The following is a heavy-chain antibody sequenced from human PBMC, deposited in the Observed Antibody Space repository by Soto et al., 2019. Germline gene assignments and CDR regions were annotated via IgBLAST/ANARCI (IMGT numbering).Heavy chain of an antibody. CDR3: ARSIVVVPFDNWFDP. Sequence: QVQLVESGGGVVQPGRSLRLSCAASGFTFSSYAMHWVRQAPGKGLEWVAVISYDGSNKYYADSVKGRFTISRDNFKNTLYLQMNSLRAEDTAVYYCARSIVVVPFDNWFDPWGQGTLVTVSS. CDR2: ISYDGSNK. CDR1: GFTFSSYA. J-gene: IGHJ5*02. D-gene: IGHD2-2*01. V-gene: IGHV3-30-3*01.